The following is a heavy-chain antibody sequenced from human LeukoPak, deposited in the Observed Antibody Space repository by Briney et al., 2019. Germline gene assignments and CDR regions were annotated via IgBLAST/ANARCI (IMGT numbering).Heavy chain of an antibody. J-gene: IGHJ6*02. Sequence: SETLSLTCTVSGGSISSYYWSWIRQPPGKGLEWIGYIYYSGSANYNPSLKSRVTISVDTSKNQFSLKLSSVTAADTAVYYCARRGYSYGRRDYYYGMDVWGQGTTVTVSS. CDR1: GGSISSYY. V-gene: IGHV4-59*01. D-gene: IGHD5-18*01. CDR3: ARRGYSYGRRDYYYGMDV. CDR2: IYYSGSA.